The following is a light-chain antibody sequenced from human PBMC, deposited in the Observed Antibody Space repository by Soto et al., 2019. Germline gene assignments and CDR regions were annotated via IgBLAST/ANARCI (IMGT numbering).Light chain of an antibody. V-gene: IGKV1-12*01. CDR3: QQAASFPIT. J-gene: IGKJ5*01. CDR2: TGS. CDR1: QGIKNW. Sequence: DIQVTQSPSYVSASVGDRVTITCRASQGIKNWLAWYQQKPGKAPNLLIYTGSSLQSGVPSRFSGSGSGTDFTLTINSLQPEDFAAYYCQQAASFPITFGQGTRLEI.